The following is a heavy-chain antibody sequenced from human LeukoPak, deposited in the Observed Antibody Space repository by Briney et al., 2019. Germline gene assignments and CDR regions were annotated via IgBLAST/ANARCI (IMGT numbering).Heavy chain of an antibody. CDR3: ARVGSSWYYYFDY. CDR1: GGSISSGSYY. Sequence: SETLSLTCTVSGGSISSGSYYWSWIRQPAGKGLEWIGRIYTSGSTNYNPSLKSRVTISVDTSKNQFSLKLSSVTAADTAVYYCARVGSSWYYYFDYWGQGTLVTVSS. J-gene: IGHJ4*02. V-gene: IGHV4-61*02. CDR2: IYTSGST. D-gene: IGHD6-13*01.